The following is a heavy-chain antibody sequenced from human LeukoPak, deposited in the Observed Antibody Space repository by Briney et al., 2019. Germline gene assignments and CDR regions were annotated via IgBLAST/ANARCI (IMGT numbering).Heavy chain of an antibody. D-gene: IGHD1-26*01. CDR3: AKDPLLRGATYDY. Sequence: GGSLRLSCAASGFTFSSYAMTWVRQAPGKGLEWVSAIGDSGHNTYYADSVRGRFTISRDNSKNTLYLQMNSLRAEDTAIYYCAKDPLLRGATYDYWGQGTLVTVSS. J-gene: IGHJ4*02. CDR2: IGDSGHNT. CDR1: GFTFSSYA. V-gene: IGHV3-23*01.